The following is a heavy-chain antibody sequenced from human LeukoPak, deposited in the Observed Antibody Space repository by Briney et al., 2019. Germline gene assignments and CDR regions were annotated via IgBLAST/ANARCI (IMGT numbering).Heavy chain of an antibody. V-gene: IGHV4-34*01. CDR2: INHSGST. J-gene: IGHJ4*02. CDR3: ARKKFGPQLN. Sequence: SETLSLTCTVSGGFISSYYWSWIRQPPGKGLEWIGEINHSGSTNYNPSLKSRVTISVDTSKNQFSLKLSSVTAADTAVYYCARKKFGPQLNWGQGTLVTVSS. CDR1: GGFISSYY. D-gene: IGHD1-1*01.